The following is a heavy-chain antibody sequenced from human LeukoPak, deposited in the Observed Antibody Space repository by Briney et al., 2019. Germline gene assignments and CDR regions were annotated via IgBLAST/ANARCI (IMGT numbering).Heavy chain of an antibody. J-gene: IGHJ4*02. Sequence: GGSLRLSCAASGINFRSSGMRWVRQAPGKGLEWVTFIQNDGSDKSYAASVKGRFTISRDNSKNTVYLHMNSLRADDTALYYCARGGGRAAAGRFDYWGQGTLVTVSS. CDR2: IQNDGSDK. CDR1: GINFRSSG. V-gene: IGHV3-30*02. D-gene: IGHD6-13*01. CDR3: ARGGGRAAAGRFDY.